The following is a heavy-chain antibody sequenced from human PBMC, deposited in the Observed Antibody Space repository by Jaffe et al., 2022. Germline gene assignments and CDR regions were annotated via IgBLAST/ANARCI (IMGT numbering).Heavy chain of an antibody. J-gene: IGHJ3*02. D-gene: IGHD6-13*01. Sequence: QVQLVQSGAEVKKPGSSVKVSCKASGGTFSSYAISWVRQAPGQGLEWMGGIIPIFGTANYAQKFQGRVTITTDESTSTAYMELSSLRSEDTAVYYCARVRQYSSSWHEGEGDAFDIWGQGTMVTVSS. CDR2: IIPIFGTA. CDR1: GGTFSSYA. CDR3: ARVRQYSSSWHEGEGDAFDI. V-gene: IGHV1-69*05.